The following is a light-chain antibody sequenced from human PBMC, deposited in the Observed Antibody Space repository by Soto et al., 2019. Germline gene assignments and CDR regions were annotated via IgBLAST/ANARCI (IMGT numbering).Light chain of an antibody. CDR3: TSWADNLNAPV. CDR2: YDD. Sequence: QSVLTQPPSVSDAPRQRVTISCSGSSSNIGNNHVNWYQQLPGKAPKLLIYYDDMLYSGVSDRFSGSKSGTSASLAISGLQSEDEADYYCTSWADNLNAPVFGRGTKLTVL. CDR1: SSNIGNNH. V-gene: IGLV1-36*01. J-gene: IGLJ2*01.